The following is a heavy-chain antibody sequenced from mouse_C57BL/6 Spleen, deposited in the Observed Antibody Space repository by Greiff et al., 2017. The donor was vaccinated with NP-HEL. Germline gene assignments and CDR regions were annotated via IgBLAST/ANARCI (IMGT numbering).Heavy chain of an antibody. D-gene: IGHD1-2*01. V-gene: IGHV5-4*01. J-gene: IGHJ2*01. CDR3: ARDPITRGLDY. CDR1: GFTFSSYA. Sequence: EVQGVESGGGLVKPGGSLKLSCAASGFTFSSYAMSWVRQTPEKRLEWVATISDGGSYTYYPDNVKGRFTISRDNAKNNLYLQMSHLKSEDTAMYYCARDPITRGLDYWGQGTTLTVSS. CDR2: ISDGGSYT.